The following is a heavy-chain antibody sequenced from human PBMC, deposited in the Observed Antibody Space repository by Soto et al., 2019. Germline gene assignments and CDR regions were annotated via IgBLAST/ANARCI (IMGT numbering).Heavy chain of an antibody. D-gene: IGHD2-2*01. V-gene: IGHV3-23*01. CDR2: ISGSGGST. CDR3: AKHGDIVVVPAAIPWFDP. Sequence: APGKGLEWVSAISGSGGSTYYADSVKGRFTISRDNSKNTLYLQMNSLRAEDTAVYYCAKHGDIVVVPAAIPWFDPWGQGTLVTVS. J-gene: IGHJ5*02.